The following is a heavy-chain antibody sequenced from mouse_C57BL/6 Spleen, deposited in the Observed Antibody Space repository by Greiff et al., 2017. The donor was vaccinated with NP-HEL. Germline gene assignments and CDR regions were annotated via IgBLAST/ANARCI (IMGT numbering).Heavy chain of an antibody. J-gene: IGHJ1*03. D-gene: IGHD1-1*01. V-gene: IGHV1-18*01. CDR1: GYTFTDYN. CDR2: INPNNGGT. CDR3: ARELLRRAPWYFDV. Sequence: VQLKQSGPELVKPGASVKIPCKASGYTFTDYNMDWVKQSHGKSLEWIGDINPNNGGTIYNQKFKGKATLTVDKSSSTAYMELRSLTSEDTAVYYCARELLRRAPWYFDVWGTGTTVTVSS.